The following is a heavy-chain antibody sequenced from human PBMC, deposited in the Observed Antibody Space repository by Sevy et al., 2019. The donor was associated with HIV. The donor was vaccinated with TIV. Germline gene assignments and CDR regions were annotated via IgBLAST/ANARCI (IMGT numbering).Heavy chain of an antibody. CDR3: ASDRGITVYNYYGMDV. Sequence: GGSLRLSCAASGFAFSNYWMNWVRQAPGKGLEWVADIKQDGSEIYYVDSVRGRFSISRDNAKNSVFLQMNSLRVEDTAVYYCASDRGITVYNYYGMDVWGQGTTVTVSS. V-gene: IGHV3-7*01. CDR1: GFAFSNYW. CDR2: IKQDGSEI. D-gene: IGHD1-20*01. J-gene: IGHJ6*02.